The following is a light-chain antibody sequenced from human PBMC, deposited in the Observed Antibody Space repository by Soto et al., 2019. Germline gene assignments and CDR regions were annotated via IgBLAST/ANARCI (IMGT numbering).Light chain of an antibody. CDR1: QSVSNNY. CDR3: EQYGSSPRT. CDR2: GAS. J-gene: IGKJ1*01. Sequence: EIVLKQSPGTLSVSPGERATLSCRASQSVSNNYLAWYQQKPGQAPRLLIYGASNRATGIPDRFSGSGSGTDFTLTISRLEPEDFAVYYCEQYGSSPRTFGQGTKVDIK. V-gene: IGKV3-20*01.